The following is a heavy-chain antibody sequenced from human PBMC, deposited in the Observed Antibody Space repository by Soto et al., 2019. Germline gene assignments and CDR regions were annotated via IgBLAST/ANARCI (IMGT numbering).Heavy chain of an antibody. D-gene: IGHD5-12*01. CDR1: GFAFSDYG. Sequence: QVQLVESGGGVVQPGGSLRLSCAASGFAFSDYGMHWVRQAPGKGLEWVAVISYDQTTKYYADSVRGRFTISRDNSKNTVYLQMSGLTTDDTAVYYCAKMGRAGYDPYYFDSWGQGTPVTVSS. J-gene: IGHJ4*02. CDR3: AKMGRAGYDPYYFDS. V-gene: IGHV3-30*18. CDR2: ISYDQTTK.